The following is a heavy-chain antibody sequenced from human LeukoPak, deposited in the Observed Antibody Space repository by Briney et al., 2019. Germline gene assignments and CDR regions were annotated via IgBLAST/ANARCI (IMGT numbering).Heavy chain of an antibody. D-gene: IGHD2-15*01. CDR3: ARDLSGYCSGGSCSMPGY. Sequence: ASVKVSCKASGYTFTSYGISWVRQAPGQGLEWMGWISAYNGNTNYAQKLKGRVTMTTDTSTSTDYMELRSLRSDDTAVYYCARDLSGYCSGGSCSMPGYWGQGTLVTVSS. V-gene: IGHV1-18*01. CDR2: ISAYNGNT. J-gene: IGHJ4*02. CDR1: GYTFTSYG.